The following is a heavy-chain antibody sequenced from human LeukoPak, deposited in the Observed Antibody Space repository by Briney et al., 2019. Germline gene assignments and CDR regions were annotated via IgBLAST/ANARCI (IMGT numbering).Heavy chain of an antibody. V-gene: IGHV1-2*02. Sequence: DSVKVSCKASGYTFTGYYMHWVRQAPGQGLEWMGWINPNSGGTNYAQKFQGRVTMTRDTSISTAYMELSRLRSDDTAVYYCARSGSKGAYYDFWSGYFCAFDIWGQGTMVTVSS. CDR3: ARSGSKGAYYDFWSGYFCAFDI. CDR1: GYTFTGYY. CDR2: INPNSGGT. D-gene: IGHD3-3*01. J-gene: IGHJ3*02.